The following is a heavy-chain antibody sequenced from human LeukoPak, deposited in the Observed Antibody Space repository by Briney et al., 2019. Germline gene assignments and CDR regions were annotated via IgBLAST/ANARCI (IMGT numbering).Heavy chain of an antibody. CDR1: GFSFSSYW. CDR2: ISYDGSNK. D-gene: IGHD6-19*01. V-gene: IGHV3-30-3*01. J-gene: IGHJ4*02. Sequence: GGSLRLSCAASGFSFSSYWMSWVRQAPGKGLEWVAVISYDGSNKYYADSVKGRLTISRDNSKNTLYLQMNSLRAEDTAVYYCARGSHSSGWYYYYWGQGTLVTVSS. CDR3: ARGSHSSGWYYYY.